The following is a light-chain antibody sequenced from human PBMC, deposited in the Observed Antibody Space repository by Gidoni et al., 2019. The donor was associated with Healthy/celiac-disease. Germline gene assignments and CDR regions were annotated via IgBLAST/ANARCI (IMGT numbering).Light chain of an antibody. CDR2: EDN. CDR3: QSYDSSNVV. Sequence: NFMLTQPHSVSESPGKTVTISCTRSGGSIASNYVQWYQQRPGSAPTTVIYEDNQRPSGVPDRFSGSIDSSSNSASLTISGLKTEVEADYYCQSYDSSNVVFGGGTKLTVL. J-gene: IGLJ2*01. CDR1: GGSIASNY. V-gene: IGLV6-57*04.